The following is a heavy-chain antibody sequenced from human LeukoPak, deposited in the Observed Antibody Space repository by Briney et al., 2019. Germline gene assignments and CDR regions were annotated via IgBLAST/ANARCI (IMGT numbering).Heavy chain of an antibody. V-gene: IGHV3-74*01. CDR2: INSDGSST. CDR3: ARGGYSYDINWFDP. J-gene: IGHJ5*02. D-gene: IGHD5-18*01. Sequence: GGSLRLSCAASGFTFSSYWMHWVRQAPGKGRVWVSRINSDGSSTSYADSVKGRFTISRDNAKNTLYLQMNSLRAEDTAVYYCARGGYSYDINWFDPWGQGTLVTVSS. CDR1: GFTFSSYW.